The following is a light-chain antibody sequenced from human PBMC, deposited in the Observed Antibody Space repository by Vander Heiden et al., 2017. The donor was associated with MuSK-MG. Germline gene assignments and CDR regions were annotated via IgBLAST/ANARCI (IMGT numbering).Light chain of an antibody. J-gene: IGLJ2*01. CDR1: SSDVGFYNY. CDR2: NVI. CDR3: SSYTRSSTVV. V-gene: IGLV2-14*03. Sequence: QSALAQPASVSGSPGQSITIPCTGTSSDVGFYNYVSWFQQHPGEAPQLIIYNVINRPSGVSNRFSGSKSGNTASLTISGLQADDEADYFCSSYTRSSTVVFGGGTRLTIL.